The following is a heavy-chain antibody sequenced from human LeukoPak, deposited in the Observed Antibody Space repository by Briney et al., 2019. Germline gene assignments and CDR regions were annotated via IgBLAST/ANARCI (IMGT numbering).Heavy chain of an antibody. J-gene: IGHJ4*02. CDR3: ARDRAGHYYDSSGYFDY. CDR1: GYTFTSYG. V-gene: IGHV1-18*01. D-gene: IGHD3-22*01. CDR2: ISAYNGNT. Sequence: GASVKVSCKASGYTFTSYGISWVRQAPGQGLEWMGWISAYNGNTNYAQKFQGRVTITRDTSASTAYMELSSLRSEDTAVYYCARDRAGHYYDSSGYFDYWGQGTLVTVSS.